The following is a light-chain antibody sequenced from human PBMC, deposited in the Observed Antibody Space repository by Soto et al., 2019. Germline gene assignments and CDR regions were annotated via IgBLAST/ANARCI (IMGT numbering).Light chain of an antibody. CDR3: HQSYSTPQT. CDR2: VAS. CDR1: QSVGRF. Sequence: DIQMTQSPSSLSASVGDRVTITCRASQSVGRFLNWYQQKPGKAPTVLINVASTLRSGVPSRFTGGGSGTDFTLTINSLQPEDFATYYRHQSYSTPQTFGQGTKVDIK. V-gene: IGKV1-39*01. J-gene: IGKJ1*01.